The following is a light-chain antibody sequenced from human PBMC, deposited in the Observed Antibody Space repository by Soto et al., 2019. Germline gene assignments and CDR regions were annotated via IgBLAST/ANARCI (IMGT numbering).Light chain of an antibody. V-gene: IGLV2-11*01. CDR3: CAYAGSYSYA. J-gene: IGLJ1*01. CDR1: SSDVGGFNS. Sequence: QSVLTQPRSVPGSPGQSVTISCTGTSSDVGGFNSVSWYQQHPGKAPKLMIYDVNKRPSGVPDRFSGSKSGSTASLTISGLQAEDEADYYCCAYAGSYSYAFATGTKLTVL. CDR2: DVN.